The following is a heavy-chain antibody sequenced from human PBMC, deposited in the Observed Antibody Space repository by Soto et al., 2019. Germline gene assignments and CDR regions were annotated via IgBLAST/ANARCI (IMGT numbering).Heavy chain of an antibody. J-gene: IGHJ6*02. Sequence: QLHLQESGPGLVKPSETLSLSCTVSGGSITRSSYWGWIRQPPGKGLEWIGSIYSTGNTYYNPSLKGRVTISADTSKNQFSLNLISVTAADTAVYYCRSSSRYSTDVWGQGTTVTVSS. D-gene: IGHD6-13*01. CDR1: GGSITRSSY. V-gene: IGHV4-39*01. CDR3: RSSSRYSTDV. CDR2: IYSTGNT.